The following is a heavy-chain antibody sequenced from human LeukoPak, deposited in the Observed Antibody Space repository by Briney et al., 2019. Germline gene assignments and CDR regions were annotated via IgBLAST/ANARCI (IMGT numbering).Heavy chain of an antibody. D-gene: IGHD6-13*01. CDR3: ARENIASDY. J-gene: IGHJ4*02. V-gene: IGHV3-53*01. CDR1: GLTVSSNC. CDR2: IYSGGST. Sequence: GGSLRLSCAASGLTVSSNCMSWVRQAPGKGLEWVSLIYSGGSTYYTDSVKGRFTISRDNAKTSLYLQMNSLRAEDTAVYYWARENIASDYWGQGTLVTVSS.